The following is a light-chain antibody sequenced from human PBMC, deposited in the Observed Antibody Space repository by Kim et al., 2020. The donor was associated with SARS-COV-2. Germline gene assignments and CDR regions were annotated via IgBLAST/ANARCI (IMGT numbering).Light chain of an antibody. Sequence: QSALTQPASVSGSPGQSITISCTGTSSDVAGYNYVSWYQQQPGKAPKLMIYDVSKRPSGVSNRFSGSKSGNTASLTISGLRAEDEADYYYSSYTNSSPLYVFGTGTKV. CDR3: SSYTNSSPLYV. V-gene: IGLV2-14*01. CDR2: DVS. J-gene: IGLJ1*01. CDR1: SSDVAGYNY.